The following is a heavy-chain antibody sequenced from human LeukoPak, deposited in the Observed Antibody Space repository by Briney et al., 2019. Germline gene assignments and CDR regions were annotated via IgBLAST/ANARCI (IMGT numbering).Heavy chain of an antibody. J-gene: IGHJ4*02. D-gene: IGHD3-16*02. CDR1: GNNFNGYY. CDR2: INPNSGGT. Sequence: ASVKVSCKASGNNFNGYYIHWVRQAPGQGLEWMGWINPNSGGTNYAPKFQGRVTMTRDTSISTAYMELTRVTSDDTAVYYCAKEGDYVWGSYRRLYFDYWGQGTLVTVSS. CDR3: AKEGDYVWGSYRRLYFDY. V-gene: IGHV1-2*02.